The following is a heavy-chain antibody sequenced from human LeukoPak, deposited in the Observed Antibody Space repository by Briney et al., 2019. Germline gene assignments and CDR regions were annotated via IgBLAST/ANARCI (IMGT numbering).Heavy chain of an antibody. D-gene: IGHD1-26*01. J-gene: IGHJ3*02. CDR2: INPSGGST. Sequence: ASVKVSCKASGYTFTSYYMHWVRQAPGQGLEWMGIINPSGGSTSYAQKFQGRVTMTRDTSTSTVYMELSRLRSDDTAVYYCAREGGIGTYSDAFDIWGQGTMVTVSS. CDR1: GYTFTSYY. CDR3: AREGGIGTYSDAFDI. V-gene: IGHV1-46*01.